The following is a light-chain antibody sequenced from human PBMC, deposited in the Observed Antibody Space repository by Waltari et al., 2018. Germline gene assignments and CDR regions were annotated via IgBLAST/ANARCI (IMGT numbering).Light chain of an antibody. CDR1: QGISNA. CDR2: AAS. J-gene: IGKJ3*01. Sequence: DIQMTQSPSSLSPSVGDKVPITCRASQGISNALAWYQQKPGKAPKLLIYAASNLQSGVPSRFSGSGSGTDFTLTISSLQPEDFAVYYCQQRNSYPFTFGPGTKLDIK. V-gene: IGKV1-17*01. CDR3: QQRNSYPFT.